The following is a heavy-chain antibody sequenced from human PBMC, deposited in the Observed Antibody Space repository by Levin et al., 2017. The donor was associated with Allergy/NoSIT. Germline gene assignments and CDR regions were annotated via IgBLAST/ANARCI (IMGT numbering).Heavy chain of an antibody. CDR3: ARAAREYSSGWYGANFDY. CDR2: ITSSSSTI. J-gene: IGHJ4*02. CDR1: GFTFSSYS. V-gene: IGHV3-48*02. D-gene: IGHD6-19*01. Sequence: PGGSLRLSCAASGFTFSSYSMNWVRQAPGKGLEWVSYITSSSSTIYYADSVKGRFTISRDNAKNSLYLQMNSLGDEDTAVYYCARAAREYSSGWYGANFDYWGQGTLVTVSS.